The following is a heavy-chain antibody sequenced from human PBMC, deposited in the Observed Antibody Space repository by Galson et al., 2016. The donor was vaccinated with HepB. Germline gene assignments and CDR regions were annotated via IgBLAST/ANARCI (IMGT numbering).Heavy chain of an antibody. D-gene: IGHD1-26*01. CDR1: GYNFSNYY. Sequence: SVKVSCKASGYNFSNYYVHWVRQAPGQGLEWMGIINPSDGSTSNEQKFQGRVTMTRDPSTNTVYMDLGSLRSEDTAVYYCARDDAGATDSGNFDYWGQGTLVTVSS. CDR3: ARDDAGATDSGNFDY. J-gene: IGHJ4*02. V-gene: IGHV1-46*01. CDR2: INPSDGST.